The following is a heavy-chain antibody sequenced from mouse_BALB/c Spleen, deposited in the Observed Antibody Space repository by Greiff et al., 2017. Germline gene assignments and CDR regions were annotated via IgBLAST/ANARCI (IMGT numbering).Heavy chain of an antibody. CDR2: IYPGNVNT. Sequence: LVESGPELVKPGASVRISCKASGYTFTSYYIHWVKQRPGQGLEWIGWIYPGNVNTKYNEKFKGKATLTADKSSSTAYMQLSSLTSEDSAVYFCARQGVYGNYPYAMDYWGQGTSVTVSS. D-gene: IGHD2-10*02. CDR3: ARQGVYGNYPYAMDY. V-gene: IGHV1S56*01. CDR1: GYTFTSYY. J-gene: IGHJ4*01.